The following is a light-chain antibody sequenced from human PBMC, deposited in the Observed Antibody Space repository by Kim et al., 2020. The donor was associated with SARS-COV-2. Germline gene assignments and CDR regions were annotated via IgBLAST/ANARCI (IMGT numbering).Light chain of an antibody. CDR2: GAS. J-gene: IGKJ1*01. CDR1: QSVTSTS. CDR3: HQYATSPWT. Sequence: LSPGERATLSCRASQSVTSTSLAWYQQKPGQAPRLLIYGASTGATGIPDRFSGSGSGTDFTLTISRLEPEDFAVYYCHQYATSPWTFGQGTKLEI. V-gene: IGKV3-20*01.